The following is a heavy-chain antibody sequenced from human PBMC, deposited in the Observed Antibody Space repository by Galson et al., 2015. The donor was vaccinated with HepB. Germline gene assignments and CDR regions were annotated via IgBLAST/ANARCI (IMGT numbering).Heavy chain of an antibody. CDR3: GRSYYDSSGYGDYYYGMDV. Sequence: SVKVSCKASGYTFTGYYMHWVRQAPGQGLGWMGWINPNSGGTNHAQKFQGWVTMTRDTSISTAYMELSRLRSDDTAVYYCGRSYYDSSGYGDYYYGMDVWGQGTTVTVSS. CDR2: INPNSGGT. J-gene: IGHJ6*02. CDR1: GYTFTGYY. D-gene: IGHD3-22*01. V-gene: IGHV1-2*04.